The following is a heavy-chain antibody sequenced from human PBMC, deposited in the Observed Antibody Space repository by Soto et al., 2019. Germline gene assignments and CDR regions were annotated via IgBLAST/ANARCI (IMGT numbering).Heavy chain of an antibody. CDR3: AILFPRSGYYPPHYYYGMDV. CDR1: GGSISSYY. CDR2: IYYSGST. J-gene: IGHJ6*04. D-gene: IGHD3-22*01. Sequence: SETLSLTCAVSGGSISSYYWSWIRQPPGKGLEWIGYIYYSGSTNYNPSLKSRVTMSVDTSKNQFSLKLSSVTAADTAVYYFAILFPRSGYYPPHYYYGMDVWGKGTTVTVSS. V-gene: IGHV4-59*08.